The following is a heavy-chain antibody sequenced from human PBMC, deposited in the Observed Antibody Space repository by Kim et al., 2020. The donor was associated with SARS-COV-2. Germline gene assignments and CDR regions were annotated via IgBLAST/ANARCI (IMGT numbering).Heavy chain of an antibody. Sequence: SETLSLICTVSGTSVSSYYWSWIRQTAEKGLEWIGRIDASSGANYNPSLKSRVTLSVDKSINQFSLSLNSVTAADSGVYYCARGGFYDHTGYFYLDRWAQGIPVTVSS. CDR1: GTSVSSYY. D-gene: IGHD3-9*01. CDR2: IDASSGA. J-gene: IGHJ5*02. V-gene: IGHV4-4*07. CDR3: ARGGFYDHTGYFYLDR.